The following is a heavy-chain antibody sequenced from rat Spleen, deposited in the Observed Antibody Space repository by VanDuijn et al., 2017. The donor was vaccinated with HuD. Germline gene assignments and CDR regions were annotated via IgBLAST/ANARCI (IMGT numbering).Heavy chain of an antibody. V-gene: IGHV5S14*01. D-gene: IGHD4-3*01. J-gene: IGHJ4*01. CDR1: GFPFSSFP. CDR3: ARHGRGERTYYYVMDV. CDR2: ISSGGGNT. Sequence: EVQLVESGGGFVQPGKSLRLSCAASGFPFSSFPMAWVRQSPKKSLEWVASISSGGGNTYYRDSVKGRFTISRDNAKNTQYLQMDSLRSEDTATYYCARHGRGERTYYYVMDVWGQGASVTVSS.